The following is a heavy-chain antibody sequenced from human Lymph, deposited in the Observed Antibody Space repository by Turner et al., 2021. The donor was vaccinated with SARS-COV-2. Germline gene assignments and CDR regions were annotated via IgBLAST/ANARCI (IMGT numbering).Heavy chain of an antibody. V-gene: IGHV1-24*01. CDR2: FDPEDDAT. CDR3: ASDRTRWLVQTGVGMDV. Sequence: QDHLVQSGAAVQKPAASLKASCQVSGYTLTEFTMHWVRQARGEGLEWMGGFDPEDDATSYSQKLQVRGTMTVDTSTDTAYMALSSLRAEATDVYYCASDRTRWLVQTGVGMDVWGQGTTVTVSS. J-gene: IGHJ6*02. CDR1: GYTLTEFT. D-gene: IGHD6-19*01.